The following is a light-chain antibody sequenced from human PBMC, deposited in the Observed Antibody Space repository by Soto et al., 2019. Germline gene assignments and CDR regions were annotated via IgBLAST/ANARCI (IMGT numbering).Light chain of an antibody. V-gene: IGKV1-39*01. J-gene: IGKJ2*01. CDR3: QQTYATAFT. CDR1: QSILAY. CDR2: SAS. Sequence: IQMTQSPSSLSASVGGRVTITCRASQSILAYLNWYQVKLGKPPRLLIFSASNLQSGVPPRFNGSGSGTDFALTIGGVEPDDAATYYCQQTYATAFTFGQETNL.